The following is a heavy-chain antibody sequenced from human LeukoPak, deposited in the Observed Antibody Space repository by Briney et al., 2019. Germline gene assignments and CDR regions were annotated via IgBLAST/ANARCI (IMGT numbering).Heavy chain of an antibody. D-gene: IGHD5-12*01. CDR3: AKDSNSGYVSVGPDY. J-gene: IGHJ4*02. CDR2: VRYDESNE. Sequence: GGSLRLSCQTSGFVFSNYGMHWVRQAPGKGLEWVAFVRYDESNEYYADSVKGRFTISRDNSRNTLYLQMNSLRAEDTGVYSCAKDSNSGYVSVGPDYWGQGTLVTVSS. CDR1: GFVFSNYG. V-gene: IGHV3-30*02.